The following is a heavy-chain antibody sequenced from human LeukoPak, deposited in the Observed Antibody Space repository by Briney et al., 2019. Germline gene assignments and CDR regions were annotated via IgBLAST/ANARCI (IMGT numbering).Heavy chain of an antibody. V-gene: IGHV4-4*07. CDR3: ARYGSSSGPYYFDY. CDR1: GASISSYT. Sequence: SETLSLTCTVSGASISSYTWSWIRQPAGKGLEWIGRMFASGSTNYNPSLKSRVTMSVDTPKNQFSLKLSSVTAADTAVYYCARYGSSSGPYYFDYWGRGALVTVSS. CDR2: MFASGST. J-gene: IGHJ4*02. D-gene: IGHD6-6*01.